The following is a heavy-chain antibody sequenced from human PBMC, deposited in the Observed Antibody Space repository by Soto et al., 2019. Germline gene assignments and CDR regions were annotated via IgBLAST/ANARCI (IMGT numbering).Heavy chain of an antibody. CDR1: GYTFTSYY. Sequence: GASVKVSCKASGYTFTSYYMHWVRQAPGQGLEWMGIINPSGGSTSYAQKFQGRVTMTRDTSTSTVYMELSSLRSEDTAVYYCAREEGAANWNDLFDYWGQGTLVTVSS. V-gene: IGHV1-46*01. CDR2: INPSGGST. CDR3: AREEGAANWNDLFDY. D-gene: IGHD1-1*01. J-gene: IGHJ4*02.